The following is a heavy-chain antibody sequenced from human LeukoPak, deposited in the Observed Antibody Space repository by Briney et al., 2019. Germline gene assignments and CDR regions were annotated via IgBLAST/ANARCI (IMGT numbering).Heavy chain of an antibody. J-gene: IGHJ5*02. CDR3: ARDKYSSSRGWFDP. Sequence: PGGSLRLSCAASGFTFSSYSMNWVRQAPGKGLEWVSSISSSSSYINYADSVKGRFTISRDNAKNSLYLQMNSLRAEDTAVYYCARDKYSSSRGWFDPWGQGTLVTVSS. CDR2: ISSSSSYI. CDR1: GFTFSSYS. D-gene: IGHD6-13*01. V-gene: IGHV3-21*01.